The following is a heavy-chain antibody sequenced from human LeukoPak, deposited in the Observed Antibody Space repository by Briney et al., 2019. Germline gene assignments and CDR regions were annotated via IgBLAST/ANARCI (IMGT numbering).Heavy chain of an antibody. CDR2: IKRDGSEK. CDR3: ARVRNTAMVIDY. V-gene: IGHV3-7*01. J-gene: IGHJ4*02. Sequence: GGSLRLSCAASGFTFSSYWMSWVRQAPGKGLEWVANIKRDGSEKYYVGSAKGRFTISRDNAKNSLYPQMNSLRAEDTAVYYCARVRNTAMVIDYWGQGTLVTVSS. D-gene: IGHD5-18*01. CDR1: GFTFSSYW.